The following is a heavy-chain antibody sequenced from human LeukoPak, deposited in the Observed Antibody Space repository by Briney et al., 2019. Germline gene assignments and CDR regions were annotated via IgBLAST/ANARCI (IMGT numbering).Heavy chain of an antibody. V-gene: IGHV3-48*04. CDR3: ARDDYERGCFDY. D-gene: IGHD4-17*01. J-gene: IGHJ4*02. CDR1: GFTFSSYS. Sequence: GGSLRLSCAASGFTFSSYSMNWVRQAPGKGLEWVSYISSSGSTIYYADSVKGRFTISRDNAKNSLYLQMNSLRAEDTAVYYCARDDYERGCFDYWGQGTLVTVSS. CDR2: ISSSGSTI.